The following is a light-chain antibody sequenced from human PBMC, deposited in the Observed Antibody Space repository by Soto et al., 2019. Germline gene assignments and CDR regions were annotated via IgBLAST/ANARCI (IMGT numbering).Light chain of an antibody. CDR3: CSNGGASTTYV. CDR1: SSDVGNYNL. Sequence: QSVLTQPASVSGSPGKSITLSCTGTSSDVGNYNLVSWYQQHPGKAPKLMIYEVNKRPSGVSNRFSGSKSGNTASLTISGLQAEDEADYYCCSNGGASTTYVFGTGTKATVL. V-gene: IGLV2-23*02. CDR2: EVN. J-gene: IGLJ1*01.